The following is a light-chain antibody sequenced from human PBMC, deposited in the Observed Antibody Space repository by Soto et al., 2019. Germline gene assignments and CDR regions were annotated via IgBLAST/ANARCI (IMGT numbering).Light chain of an antibody. Sequence: DIQLTQSPSFLSASVGDRVTITCRASQGISSYLAWYQQKPGKAPKLLIYAASTLQSGVPSRFSGSGSGTEFTLTISRLQPEDLATYYRQQLNSYPITFGQGTRLEIK. V-gene: IGKV1-9*01. J-gene: IGKJ5*01. CDR2: AAS. CDR3: QQLNSYPIT. CDR1: QGISSY.